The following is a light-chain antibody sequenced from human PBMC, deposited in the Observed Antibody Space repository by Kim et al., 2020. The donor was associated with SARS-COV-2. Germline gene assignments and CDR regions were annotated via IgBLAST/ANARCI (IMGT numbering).Light chain of an antibody. J-gene: IGLJ1*01. CDR1: SLRNYY. Sequence: SSELTQDPAVSVALGQTVRITCQGDSLRNYYASWYQQKPGQAPVLVIYGKNDRPSGIPDRFSGSSSGNTASLTITGAQAEDEADYYCNSRGSSVNHLVFGTGTKVTVL. CDR2: GKN. V-gene: IGLV3-19*01. CDR3: NSRGSSVNHLV.